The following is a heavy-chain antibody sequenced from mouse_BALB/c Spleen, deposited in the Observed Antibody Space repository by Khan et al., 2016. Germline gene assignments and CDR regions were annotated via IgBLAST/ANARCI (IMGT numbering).Heavy chain of an antibody. V-gene: IGHV5-17*02. CDR1: GFTFSSFG. CDR2: ISSGSSTI. Sequence: EVELVESGGGLVQPGGSQKLSCVASGFTFSSFGMHWVRQAPEKGLEWVAYISSGSSTIYYSDTVKGRFTISRDNPNNTLFLQVTSLRSEDTAIYYCTRMGYDFDRYFDVWGAGTTVTVSS. D-gene: IGHD2-4*01. CDR3: TRMGYDFDRYFDV. J-gene: IGHJ1*01.